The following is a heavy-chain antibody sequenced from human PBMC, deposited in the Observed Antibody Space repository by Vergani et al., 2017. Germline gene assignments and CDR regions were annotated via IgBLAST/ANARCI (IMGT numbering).Heavy chain of an antibody. CDR3: ARDLRLLYNRFDP. V-gene: IGHV3-33*08. D-gene: IGHD1-14*01. J-gene: IGHJ5*02. Sequence: AQLVESGGGLVQPGGSLRLSCAASGFTFNQYGMHWVRQAPGKGLEWVAVTWYDGNNKQYADSVKGRFTISRDNSKSTMYLQMNSLRDEDTGVYYCARDLRLLYNRFDPWGQGTLVTVSS. CDR1: GFTFNQYG. CDR2: TWYDGNNK.